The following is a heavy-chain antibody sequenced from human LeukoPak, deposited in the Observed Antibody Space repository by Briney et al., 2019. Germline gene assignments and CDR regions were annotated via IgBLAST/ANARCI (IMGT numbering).Heavy chain of an antibody. CDR2: ISSTDAGT. Sequence: TGGSLRLSCAASGFSLSSYAMSWVRQAPGKGLEWVSAISSTDAGTYHADSVRGRFTISRDSSKNTLYLQMNSLRAEDTAVYYCAKENSYDILTGYYQGGAFDIWGQGTMVTVSS. CDR3: AKENSYDILTGYYQGGAFDI. J-gene: IGHJ3*02. CDR1: GFSLSSYA. D-gene: IGHD3-9*01. V-gene: IGHV3-23*01.